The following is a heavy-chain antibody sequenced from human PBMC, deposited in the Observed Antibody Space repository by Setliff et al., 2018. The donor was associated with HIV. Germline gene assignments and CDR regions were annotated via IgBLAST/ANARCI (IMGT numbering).Heavy chain of an antibody. CDR3: TRPQYIYENGGSDY. J-gene: IGHJ4*02. D-gene: IGHD3-22*01. Sequence: SPIHWVRQASGKGLEWLGRIKDRTDNYATAYAASVKGRFTIFRDDSANTAYLQINSLEIEDTAVYYCTRPQYIYENGGSDYWGQGTLVTVSS. CDR2: IKDRTDNYAT. CDR1: SP. V-gene: IGHV3-73*01.